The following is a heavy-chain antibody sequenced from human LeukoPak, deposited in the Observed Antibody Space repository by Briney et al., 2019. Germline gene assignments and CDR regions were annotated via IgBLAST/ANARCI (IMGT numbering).Heavy chain of an antibody. Sequence: PGGSLRLSCAASGFTFSSYGMHWVRQAPGKGLEWVAFIRYDGSNKYYADSVKGRFTISRDNSKNTLYLQMNSLRAEDTAVYYCAKDLDIVVVPAAMRLRENYFDYWGQGTLVTVSS. D-gene: IGHD2-2*03. CDR2: IRYDGSNK. V-gene: IGHV3-30*02. J-gene: IGHJ4*02. CDR3: AKDLDIVVVPAAMRLRENYFDY. CDR1: GFTFSSYG.